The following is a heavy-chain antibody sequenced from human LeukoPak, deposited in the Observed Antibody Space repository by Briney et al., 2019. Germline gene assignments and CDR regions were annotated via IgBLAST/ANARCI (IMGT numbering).Heavy chain of an antibody. CDR2: ISYSGNT. CDR3: ARQGGYIAPLAL. Sequence: KPSETLSLTCTVSSGSISSYYWSWIRHPPGKGLEWIGYISYSGNTNYNPSLKSRVTISVDTSKNQFSLKLTSVTAADTAVYYCARQGGYIAPLALWGQGTLVTVSA. D-gene: IGHD6-13*01. J-gene: IGHJ4*02. CDR1: SGSISSYY. V-gene: IGHV4-59*08.